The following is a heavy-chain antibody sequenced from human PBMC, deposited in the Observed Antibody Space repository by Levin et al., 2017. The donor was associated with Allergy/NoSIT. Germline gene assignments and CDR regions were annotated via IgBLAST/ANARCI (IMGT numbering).Heavy chain of an antibody. D-gene: IGHD6-13*01. V-gene: IGHV3-23*01. Sequence: AGESLKISCAASGFTFSSYAMSWVRQAPGKGLEWVSGISGIGDSTHYPGSVQGRFTISRDNSKNTLHLQMNSLRAEDTAVYYCARRYSSSWYEPNFDYWGQGTLVTVSS. CDR2: ISGIGDST. CDR3: ARRYSSSWYEPNFDY. CDR1: GFTFSSYA. J-gene: IGHJ4*02.